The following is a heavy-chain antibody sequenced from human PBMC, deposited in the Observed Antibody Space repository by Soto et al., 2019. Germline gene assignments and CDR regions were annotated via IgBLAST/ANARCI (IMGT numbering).Heavy chain of an antibody. CDR3: AISASCLVVSGGGTQCAFDI. Sequence: QVQLVQSGAEVKKPGASVKVSCKASGYTFTGYYMHWVRQAPGQGLEWMGWINPNSGGTNYAQKFQGWVTMTRDTSISTAYMELSRLRSDDTAVYYCAISASCLVVSGGGTQCAFDIWGQGTMVTVSS. CDR1: GYTFTGYY. CDR2: INPNSGGT. V-gene: IGHV1-2*04. J-gene: IGHJ3*02. D-gene: IGHD2-2*01.